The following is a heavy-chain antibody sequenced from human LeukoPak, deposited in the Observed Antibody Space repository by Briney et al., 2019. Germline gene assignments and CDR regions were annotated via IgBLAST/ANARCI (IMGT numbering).Heavy chain of an antibody. CDR3: ARDRPGSYWYFDL. J-gene: IGHJ2*01. CDR2: IYYLGST. Sequence: ETLSLTCTVSGGSISSYYWSWIRQPPGKGLEWVGHIYYLGSTNYNPSLKSRVTISIDTSKNYFSLKLNSVIAADTAVYYCARDRPGSYWYFDLWGRGTLVTVSS. CDR1: GGSISSYY. V-gene: IGHV4-59*01. D-gene: IGHD3-10*01.